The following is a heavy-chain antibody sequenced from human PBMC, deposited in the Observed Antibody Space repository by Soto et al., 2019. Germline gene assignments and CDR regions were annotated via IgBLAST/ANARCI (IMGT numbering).Heavy chain of an antibody. CDR1: GFIFSTHL. J-gene: IGHJ6*02. Sequence: GGSLRLSGVVSGFIFSTHLISWVRQAPWKGLEWVANIKEDGSEKYYVESVKGRFTISRDNAKNSLYLEVNSLRDEETAVYYCARPRFRGMDALGQGTTVTVSS. V-gene: IGHV3-7*03. CDR2: IKEDGSEK. D-gene: IGHD3-10*01. CDR3: ARPRFRGMDA.